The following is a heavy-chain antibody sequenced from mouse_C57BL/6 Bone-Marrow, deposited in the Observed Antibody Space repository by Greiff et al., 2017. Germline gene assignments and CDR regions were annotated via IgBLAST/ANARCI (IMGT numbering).Heavy chain of an antibody. J-gene: IGHJ3*01. CDR1: GYSFTSYY. CDR3: ARTLFAY. CDR2: IYPGSGNT. Sequence: VQLQQSGPELVKPGASVKISCKASGYSFTSYYIHWVKQRPGQGLEWIGWIYPGSGNTKYNEKFKGKATLSADTSSSTAYMQLSSLTSEDSAVYYCARTLFAYWGQGTLVTVSA. V-gene: IGHV1-66*01.